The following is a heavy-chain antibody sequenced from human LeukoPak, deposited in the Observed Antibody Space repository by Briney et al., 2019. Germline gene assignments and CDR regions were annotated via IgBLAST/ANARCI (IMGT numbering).Heavy chain of an antibody. Sequence: SVEVSCKASGYTFSTYSINWVRQAPGQGLEWMGRIIPILGQTNYAEKFQGRVTITADQSTSTVYMDLSSLRSDDTAVYYCAREGFGSWEQLQFEYWGQGTLVSVSS. D-gene: IGHD1-26*01. J-gene: IGHJ4*02. CDR2: IIPILGQT. CDR3: AREGFGSWEQLQFEY. CDR1: GYTFSTYS. V-gene: IGHV1-69*04.